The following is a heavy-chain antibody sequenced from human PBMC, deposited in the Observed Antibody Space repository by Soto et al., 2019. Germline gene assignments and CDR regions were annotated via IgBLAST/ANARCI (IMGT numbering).Heavy chain of an antibody. Sequence: GGSLRLSCAASGFTFSSYGMHWVRQAPGKGLEWVAVISYGGSNKYYADSVKGRFTISRDNSKNTLYLQMNSLRAEDTAVYYCAKDYGIPRYYYYGMDVWGQGTTVTVSS. CDR2: ISYGGSNK. D-gene: IGHD3-10*01. V-gene: IGHV3-30*18. J-gene: IGHJ6*02. CDR3: AKDYGIPRYYYYGMDV. CDR1: GFTFSSYG.